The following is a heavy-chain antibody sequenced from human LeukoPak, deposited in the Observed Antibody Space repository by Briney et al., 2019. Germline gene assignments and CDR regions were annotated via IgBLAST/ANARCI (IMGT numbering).Heavy chain of an antibody. V-gene: IGHV1-3*01. J-gene: IGHJ3*02. CDR2: INAGNGNT. CDR3: ARHNDRTRGAFDI. Sequence: GASVKVSCKASGYTFTNYAIHWVRQAPGQRLEWMGWINAGNGNTKYSQKFQGRVTFTWDTSASTAYMELSSLSSEDTAVYYCARHNDRTRGAFDIWGQGTMVTVSS. CDR1: GYTFTNYA. D-gene: IGHD1-1*01.